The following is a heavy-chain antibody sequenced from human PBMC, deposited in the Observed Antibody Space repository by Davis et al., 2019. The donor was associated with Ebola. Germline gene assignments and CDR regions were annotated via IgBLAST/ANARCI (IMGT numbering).Heavy chain of an antibody. J-gene: IGHJ4*02. D-gene: IGHD1-26*01. CDR1: GFTFDDYA. V-gene: IGHV3-9*01. Sequence: PGGSLRLSCAASGFTFDDYAMHWVRQAPGKGLEWVSGISWNSGSIGYADSVKGRFTISRDNAKNSLYLQMNSLRAEDTALYYCAKDIGVGAFIDYWGQGTLVTVSS. CDR2: ISWNSGSI. CDR3: AKDIGVGAFIDY.